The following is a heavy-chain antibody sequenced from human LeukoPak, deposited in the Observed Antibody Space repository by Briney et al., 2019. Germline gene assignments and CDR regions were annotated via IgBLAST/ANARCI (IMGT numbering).Heavy chain of an antibody. Sequence: GASVKVSCKASGGTFSSYAISWVRQAPGQGLEWMGRIIPIFGTANYAQKFQGRVTITTDESTSTAYMELSSLRSEDTAVYYCARDGFGYGVGGYWGPGTLVTVSS. CDR3: ARDGFGYGVGGY. V-gene: IGHV1-69*05. CDR1: GGTFSSYA. D-gene: IGHD4-17*01. J-gene: IGHJ4*01. CDR2: IIPIFGTA.